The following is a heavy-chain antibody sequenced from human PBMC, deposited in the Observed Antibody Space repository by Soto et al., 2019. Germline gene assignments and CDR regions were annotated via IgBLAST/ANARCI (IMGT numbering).Heavy chain of an antibody. J-gene: IGHJ6*02. V-gene: IGHV3-15*07. Sequence: WSLRLSCAASGFTFSSYGMHWVRQAPGKGLEWVGRIKSKTDGGTTDYAAPVKGRFTISRDDSKNTLYLQMNSLKTEDTAVYYCTTDSYAIFTGYYSGYGMDVWGQGTTVTVSS. CDR3: TTDSYAIFTGYYSGYGMDV. CDR2: IKSKTDGGTT. CDR1: GFTFSSYG. D-gene: IGHD3-9*01.